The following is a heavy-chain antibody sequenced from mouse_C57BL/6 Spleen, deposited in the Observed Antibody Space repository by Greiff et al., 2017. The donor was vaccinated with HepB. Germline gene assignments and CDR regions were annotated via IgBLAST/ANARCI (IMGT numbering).Heavy chain of an antibody. CDR2: IDPSDSET. D-gene: IGHD3-2*02. CDR3: ARRLGVWYFDV. CDR1: GYTFTSYW. V-gene: IGHV1-52*01. J-gene: IGHJ1*03. Sequence: QVQLQQPGAELVRPGSSVKLSCKASGYTFTSYWMHWVKQRPIQGLEWIGNIDPSDSETHYNQKFKDKATLTVDKSSSTAYMQLSSLTSEDSAVYYCARRLGVWYFDVWGTGTTVTVSS.